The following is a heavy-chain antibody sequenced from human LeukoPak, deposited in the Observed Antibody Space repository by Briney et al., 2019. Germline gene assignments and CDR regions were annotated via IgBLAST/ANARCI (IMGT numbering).Heavy chain of an antibody. J-gene: IGHJ3*01. CDR3: ARGFALDF. CDR1: GDTVSSNSAA. Sequence: SQTLSLTCDISGDTVSSNSAAWNWIRQSPSRGLEWLGRTYYRSKWYYDYAVSVKNRITISPDTSKNQFSLQLNSVTADDTAVYYCARGFALDFWGQGTMVTVSS. CDR2: TYYRSKWYY. V-gene: IGHV6-1*01.